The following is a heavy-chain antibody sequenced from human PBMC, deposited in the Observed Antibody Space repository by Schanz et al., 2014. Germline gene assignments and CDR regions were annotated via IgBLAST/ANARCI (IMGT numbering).Heavy chain of an antibody. V-gene: IGHV1-8*01. D-gene: IGHD6-19*01. CDR3: ARLGTGMAVAGSVIDSYYYYMDV. Sequence: QILLVQPGPEVKKPGASVKVSCKASGYTFTSYGINWVRQAPGQGLEWMGWMNPNSGNTGYAQKFQGRVTMTRNTSISTAYMELSSLRSEDTAVYYCARLGTGMAVAGSVIDSYYYYMDVWGEGTTVTVSS. CDR2: MNPNSGNT. CDR1: GYTFTSYG. J-gene: IGHJ6*03.